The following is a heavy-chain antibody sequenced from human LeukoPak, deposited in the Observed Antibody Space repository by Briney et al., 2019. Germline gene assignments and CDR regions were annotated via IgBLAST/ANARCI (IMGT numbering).Heavy chain of an antibody. CDR1: GFTFSDYW. J-gene: IGHJ4*02. V-gene: IGHV3-74*01. Sequence: GGSLRLSCAASGFTFSDYWMHWVRQAPGKGLVWVSRMNSSGSSTCYADSVKGRFTISRDNSKNTLYLQMNSLRAEDTALYYCLRGGWDITKAGDYWGQGTLVSVSS. CDR2: MNSSGSST. CDR3: LRGGWDITKAGDY. D-gene: IGHD3-3*01.